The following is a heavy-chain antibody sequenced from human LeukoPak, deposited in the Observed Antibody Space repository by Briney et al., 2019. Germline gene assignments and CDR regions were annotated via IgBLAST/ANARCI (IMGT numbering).Heavy chain of an antibody. Sequence: PSETLSLTCAVYGGSFSGYYWSWIRQPPGKGLEWIGEINHSGSTNYNPSLKSRVTISVDTSKNQFSLNLSSVTAADTAVYYCARGERYCSSTSCLNRYNWFDPWGQGTLVTVSS. V-gene: IGHV4-34*01. J-gene: IGHJ5*02. CDR3: ARGERYCSSTSCLNRYNWFDP. D-gene: IGHD2-2*01. CDR2: INHSGST. CDR1: GGSFSGYY.